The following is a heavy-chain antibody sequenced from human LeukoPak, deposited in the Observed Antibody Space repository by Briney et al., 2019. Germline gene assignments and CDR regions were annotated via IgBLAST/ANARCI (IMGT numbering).Heavy chain of an antibody. CDR3: ARGSSSWRYNWFDP. CDR2: INHSGST. D-gene: IGHD6-13*01. Sequence: PSGTLSLTCAVYGGSFSGYYWSLIRQPPGKGLEWIGEINHSGSTNYNPSLKSRVTISVDTSKNQFSLKLSSVTAADTAVYYCARGSSSWRYNWFDPWGQGTLVTVSS. CDR1: GGSFSGYY. J-gene: IGHJ5*02. V-gene: IGHV4-34*01.